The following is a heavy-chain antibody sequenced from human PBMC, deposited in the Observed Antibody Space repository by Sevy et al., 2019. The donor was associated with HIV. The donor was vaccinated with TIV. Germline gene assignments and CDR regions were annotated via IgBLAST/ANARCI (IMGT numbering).Heavy chain of an antibody. V-gene: IGHV3-30-3*01. CDR1: GFAFSSHA. D-gene: IGHD6-13*01. CDR2: ISYEGTET. J-gene: IGHJ4*01. CDR3: ARDGGYSIKWYPLY. Sequence: GGSLRLSCAASGFAFSSHAMHRVRQAPGKGLEWVAVISYEGTETFYAASGEGRFTISRDNSKSMLSLQINSLRPEDTAVYYCARDGGYSIKWYPLYWGHGTLVTVSS.